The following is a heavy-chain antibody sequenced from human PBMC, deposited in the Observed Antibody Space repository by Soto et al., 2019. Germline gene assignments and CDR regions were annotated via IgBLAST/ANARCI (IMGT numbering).Heavy chain of an antibody. CDR2: ISYDGSNK. D-gene: IGHD3-22*01. V-gene: IGHV3-30*18. J-gene: IGHJ3*02. Sequence: GGSLRLSCAASGFTFSSYGMHWVRQAPGKGLEWVAVISYDGSNKYYADSVKGRFTISRDNSKNTLYLQMNSLRAEDTAVYYCAKAYYDSSGPPVVAFDIWGQGKMVTVS. CDR3: AKAYYDSSGPPVVAFDI. CDR1: GFTFSSYG.